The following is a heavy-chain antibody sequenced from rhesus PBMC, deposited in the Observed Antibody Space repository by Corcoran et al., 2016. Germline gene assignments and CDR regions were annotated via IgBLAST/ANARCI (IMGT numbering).Heavy chain of an antibody. CDR2: IYGSGSST. J-gene: IGHJ3*01. V-gene: IGHV4-169*02. Sequence: QLQLQESGPGLVKPSETLSVTCAASGGSTSRSYWSWIRQAPGKGLEWIGYIYGSGSSTNYNPSLKSRVTLSVDTSKNQLSLKLSSVTTADTAVYYCARDRGAFDFWGQGLRVTVSS. CDR1: GGSTSRSY. CDR3: ARDRGAFDF.